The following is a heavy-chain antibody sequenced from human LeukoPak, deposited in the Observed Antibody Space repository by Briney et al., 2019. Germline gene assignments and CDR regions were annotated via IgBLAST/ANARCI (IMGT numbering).Heavy chain of an antibody. V-gene: IGHV1-2*02. J-gene: IGHJ4*02. Sequence: ASVKVSCKASGYTFTGYYMHWVRQAPGQGLEWMGWINPNSGGTNYAQKFQGRVTMTRDTSISTAYMELSRLRADDTAVYYWSRVTERWPIQFDYWGQGTLVTVSS. D-gene: IGHD5-24*01. CDR2: INPNSGGT. CDR3: SRVTERWPIQFDY. CDR1: GYTFTGYY.